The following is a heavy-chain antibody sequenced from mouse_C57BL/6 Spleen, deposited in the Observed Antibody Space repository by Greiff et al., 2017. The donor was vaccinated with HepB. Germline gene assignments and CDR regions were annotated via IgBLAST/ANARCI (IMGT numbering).Heavy chain of an antibody. Sequence: VQLQQPGTELVKPGASVKLSCKASGYTFTSYWMHWVKQRPGQGLEWIGNINPSNGGTNYNEKFKSKATITADTSSNTAYLQLSSLTSEDTAVYYCTTGDYFDYWGQGTTLTVSS. CDR3: TTGDYFDY. CDR1: GYTFTSYW. V-gene: IGHV1-53*01. CDR2: INPSNGGT. J-gene: IGHJ2*01. D-gene: IGHD1-1*01.